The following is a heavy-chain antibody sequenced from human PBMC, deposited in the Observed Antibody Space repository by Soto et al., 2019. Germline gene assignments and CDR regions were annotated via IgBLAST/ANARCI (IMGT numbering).Heavy chain of an antibody. V-gene: IGHV1-46*01. D-gene: IGHD2-15*01. Sequence: AAVKVSCKASGYTFTSYYMHWVRQAPGQGLEWMGIINPSGGSTSYAQKFQGRVTMTRDTSTSTVYMELSSLRSEDTAVYYCAREAQSGAFDYWGQGTLVTVSS. J-gene: IGHJ4*02. CDR3: AREAQSGAFDY. CDR2: INPSGGST. CDR1: GYTFTSYY.